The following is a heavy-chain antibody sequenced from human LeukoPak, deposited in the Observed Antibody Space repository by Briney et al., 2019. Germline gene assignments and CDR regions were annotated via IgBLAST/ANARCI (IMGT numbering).Heavy chain of an antibody. D-gene: IGHD6-13*01. CDR2: ISYDGSNK. V-gene: IGHV3-30*18. Sequence: GGSLRLSCVDSGFSGFTFSNYAMRWVRQAPGKGLEWVAVISYDGSNKYYADSVKGRFTISRDNSKNTLYLQMNSLRAEDTAVYYCAKYTDSSSWTGDYWGQGTLVTVS. CDR3: AKYTDSSSWTGDY. CDR1: GFSGFTFSNYA. J-gene: IGHJ4*02.